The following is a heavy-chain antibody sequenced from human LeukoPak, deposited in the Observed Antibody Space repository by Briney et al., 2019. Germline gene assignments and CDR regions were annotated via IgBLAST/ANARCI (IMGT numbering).Heavy chain of an antibody. J-gene: IGHJ6*03. Sequence: SETLSLTCAVYGGSLSGFYWSWIRQSPGKGLEWIGEINQSGSTNYNPSLKSRVTISVDTSKNQFSLKLSSLTAADTAMYYCARREPHGDYGGKIRYYYYMDVWGKGTTITISS. CDR2: INQSGST. V-gene: IGHV4-34*01. CDR1: GGSLSGFY. D-gene: IGHD4-23*01. CDR3: ARREPHGDYGGKIRYYYYMDV.